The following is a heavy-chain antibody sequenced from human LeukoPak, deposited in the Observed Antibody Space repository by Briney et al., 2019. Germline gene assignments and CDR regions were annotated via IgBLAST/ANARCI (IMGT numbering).Heavy chain of an antibody. Sequence: GGSLRLSCAASGFTFSSYSMNWARQAPGKGLEWVSSISSSSSYIYYADSVKGRFTISRDNAKNSLYLQMSSLRVEDTAMYYCAKEAQDCSGGSCYSSYFDFWGQGSLVTVSS. D-gene: IGHD2-15*01. V-gene: IGHV3-21*01. J-gene: IGHJ4*02. CDR1: GFTFSSYS. CDR3: AKEAQDCSGGSCYSSYFDF. CDR2: ISSSSSYI.